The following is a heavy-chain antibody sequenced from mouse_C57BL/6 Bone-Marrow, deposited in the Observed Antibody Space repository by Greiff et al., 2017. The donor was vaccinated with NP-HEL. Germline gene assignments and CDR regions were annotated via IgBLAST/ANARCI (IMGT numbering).Heavy chain of an antibody. J-gene: IGHJ2*01. D-gene: IGHD2-4*01. V-gene: IGHV10-1*01. CDR2: IRSKSNNYAT. CDR1: GFSFNTYA. CDR3: VRQRDYDDFDY. Sequence: DVKLVESGGGLVQPKGSLKLSCAASGFSFNTYAMNWVRQAPGKGLEWVARIRSKSNNYATYYADSVKDRFTISRDDSESMLYLQMNNLKTEDTAMYYCVRQRDYDDFDYWGQGTTRTVSS.